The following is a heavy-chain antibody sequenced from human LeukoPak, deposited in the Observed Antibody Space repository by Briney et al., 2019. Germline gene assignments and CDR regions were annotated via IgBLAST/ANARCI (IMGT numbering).Heavy chain of an antibody. Sequence: ASVKVSCKASGGTFSSYAISWVRQAPGQGLEWMGGIIPIFGTANYAQKFQGRVTITADESTSTAYMELSSLRSEDTAVYYCARGKGGATTDYFDYWGQGTLVTVSS. J-gene: IGHJ4*02. CDR1: GGTFSSYA. V-gene: IGHV1-69*01. D-gene: IGHD1-26*01. CDR2: IIPIFGTA. CDR3: ARGKGGATTDYFDY.